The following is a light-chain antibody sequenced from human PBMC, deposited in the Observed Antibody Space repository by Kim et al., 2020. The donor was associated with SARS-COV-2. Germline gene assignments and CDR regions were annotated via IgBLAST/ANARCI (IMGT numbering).Light chain of an antibody. CDR2: GKN. CDR3: NSRDSSGNHYV. V-gene: IGLV3-19*01. J-gene: IGLJ1*01. CDR1: SLRSYY. Sequence: TVRITXKGDSLRSYYASWYQQXPXQAPVLVIYGKNNRPSGIPDRFSGSSSGNTASLTITGAQAEDXADYYCNSRDSSGNHYVFGTGTKVTVL.